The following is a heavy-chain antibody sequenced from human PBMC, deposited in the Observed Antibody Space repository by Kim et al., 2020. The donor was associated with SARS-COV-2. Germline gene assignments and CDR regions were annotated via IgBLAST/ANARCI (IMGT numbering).Heavy chain of an antibody. Sequence: SETLSLTCAVSGGSISSGGYSWSWIRQPPGKGLEWIGYIYYSGSTYYNPSLKSRVTISVDRSKNQFSLKLSSVTAADTAVYYCARARRDSSGYYSYFDYWGQGTLVTVSS. CDR1: GGSISSGGYS. J-gene: IGHJ4*02. D-gene: IGHD3-22*01. CDR3: ARARRDSSGYYSYFDY. V-gene: IGHV4-30-2*01. CDR2: IYYSGST.